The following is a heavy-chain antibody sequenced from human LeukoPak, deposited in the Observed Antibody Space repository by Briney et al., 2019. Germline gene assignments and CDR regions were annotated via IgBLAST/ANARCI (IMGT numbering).Heavy chain of an antibody. CDR2: IYHVGST. J-gene: IGHJ5*02. D-gene: IGHD3-10*01. Sequence: SETLSLACAVSGGSITSTKWWSWVRQPPGKGLEWIGEIYHVGSTNYNPSLKSRVIISLDKSKNQFSLYLSSVTAADTAVYYCARGNGGGSSSDWFDPWGQGTLVTVSS. CDR3: ARGNGGGSSSDWFDP. CDR1: GGSITSTKW. V-gene: IGHV4-4*02.